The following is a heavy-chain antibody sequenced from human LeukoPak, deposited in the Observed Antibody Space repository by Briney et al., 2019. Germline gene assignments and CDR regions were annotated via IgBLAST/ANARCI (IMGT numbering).Heavy chain of an antibody. J-gene: IGHJ4*02. CDR1: GGSISSYY. Sequence: SETLSLTCTVSGGSISSYYWSWIRQPPGKGLEWIGYIYYSGSTNYNPSLKSRVTISVDKSKNQFSLKLSSVTAADTAVYYCAREEVGNVGLDYWGQGTLVTVSS. D-gene: IGHD1-1*01. CDR2: IYYSGST. V-gene: IGHV4-59*12. CDR3: AREEVGNVGLDY.